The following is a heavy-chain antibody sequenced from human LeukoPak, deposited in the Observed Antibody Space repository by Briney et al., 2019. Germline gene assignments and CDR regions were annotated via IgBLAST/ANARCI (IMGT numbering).Heavy chain of an antibody. Sequence: GESLKISCKGSGYSFTSYWIGWVRQMPGKGLEWMGIIYPGDSDTRYSPSFQGQVTISADKSISTAYLQWSSLKASDTAMYYCARGPYYYDSSGYYPFNFDYWGQGTLVTVSS. CDR1: GYSFTSYW. D-gene: IGHD3-22*01. J-gene: IGHJ4*02. V-gene: IGHV5-51*01. CDR3: ARGPYYYDSSGYYPFNFDY. CDR2: IYPGDSDT.